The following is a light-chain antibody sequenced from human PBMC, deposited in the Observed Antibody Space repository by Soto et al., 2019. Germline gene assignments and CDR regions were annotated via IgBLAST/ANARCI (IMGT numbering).Light chain of an antibody. J-gene: IGKJ1*01. Sequence: DLPMTQSPSSLSASVRDRVTITCRASQGISNYLAWYQQKPGKVPKLLIYAASNLQSGVPSRFSGSGSGTDVTLTISSLQPEDVATYYCQKYDSAPWTFGQGTKVEIK. CDR3: QKYDSAPWT. CDR2: AAS. CDR1: QGISNY. V-gene: IGKV1-27*01.